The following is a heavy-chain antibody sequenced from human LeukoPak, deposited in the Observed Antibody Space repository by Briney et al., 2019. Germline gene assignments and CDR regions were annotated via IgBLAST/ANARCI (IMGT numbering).Heavy chain of an antibody. CDR3: ARGEYYDSSGYYYRGDY. J-gene: IGHJ4*02. V-gene: IGHV4-34*01. D-gene: IGHD3-22*01. CDR2: INHSGST. Sequence: SETLSLTCAVYGGSFSGYYWSWIRQPPGKGLGWIGEINHSGSTNYNPSLKSRVTISVDTSKDQFSLKLSSVTAADTAVYYCARGEYYDSSGYYYRGDYWGQRTLVTVSS. CDR1: GGSFSGYY.